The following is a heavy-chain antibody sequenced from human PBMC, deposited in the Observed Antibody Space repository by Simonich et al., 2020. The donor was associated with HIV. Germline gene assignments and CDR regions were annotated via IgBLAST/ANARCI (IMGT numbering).Heavy chain of an antibody. Sequence: EVQLVESGGALVQPGGSLRLSCAASGFTFDDYFMSWVRQAPGKGLGWVLCINWNGISTTYANLVKGRFNIPREQSKNPLYLQMNSLRAEEKAVYYCAKDLKDRPRRPMDSSYHYGMDVWGQRTTVTVSS. CDR2: INWNGIST. V-gene: IGHV3-20*04. CDR1: GFTFDDYF. J-gene: IGHJ6*02. CDR3: AKDLKDRPRRPMDSSYHYGMDV.